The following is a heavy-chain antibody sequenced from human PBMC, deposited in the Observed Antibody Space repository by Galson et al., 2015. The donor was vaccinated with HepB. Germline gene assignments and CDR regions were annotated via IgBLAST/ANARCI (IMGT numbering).Heavy chain of an antibody. CDR1: GFTFDDYA. CDR2: ISWNSGSI. J-gene: IGHJ4*02. CDR3: AKDEDFDY. V-gene: IGHV3-9*01. Sequence: SLRLSCAGSGFTFDDYAMHWVRQAPGKGLEWVSGISWNSGSIDYADSVKGRFTISRDNAKNSLYLQMNSLRAEDTALYYCAKDEDFDYWGQGTLVTVSS.